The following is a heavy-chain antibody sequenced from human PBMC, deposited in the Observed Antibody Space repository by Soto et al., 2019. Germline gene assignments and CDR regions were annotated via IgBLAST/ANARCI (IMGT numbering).Heavy chain of an antibody. Sequence: EVQLVQSGAEVKKPGESLKISCKGSGYSFTSYWIGWVRQMPGKGLEWMGIIYPGDSDTRYSPSFQGQVTISADKSISTAYRQWSSLKASDTAMYYGARRGIAVAGTYGMDVWGQGTTVTVSS. J-gene: IGHJ6*02. CDR3: ARRGIAVAGTYGMDV. CDR1: GYSFTSYW. CDR2: IYPGDSDT. V-gene: IGHV5-51*03. D-gene: IGHD6-19*01.